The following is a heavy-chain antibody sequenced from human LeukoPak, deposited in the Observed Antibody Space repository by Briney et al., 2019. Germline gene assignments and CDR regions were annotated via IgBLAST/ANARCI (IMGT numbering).Heavy chain of an antibody. J-gene: IGHJ5*02. CDR1: GGSISSSSYY. Sequence: SETLSLTCTVSGGSISSSSYYWGWIRQPPGKGLEWIGSIYYSGSTYYSPSLKSRVTISVDTSKNQFSLKLSSVTAADTAVYYCARQTTVTVFYSWFDPWGQGTLVTVSS. CDR2: IYYSGST. D-gene: IGHD4-17*01. V-gene: IGHV4-39*01. CDR3: ARQTTVTVFYSWFDP.